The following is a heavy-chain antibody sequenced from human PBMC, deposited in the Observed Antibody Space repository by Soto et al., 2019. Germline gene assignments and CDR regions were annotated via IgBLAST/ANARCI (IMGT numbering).Heavy chain of an antibody. CDR2: IYYSGST. CDR3: APSPPWESGDIAVPLHALDI. Sequence: PSEALSLTCTVSGGSISSYYWSWIRQPPGKGLEWIGYIYYSGSTNYNPSLKSRVTISVDTSKNQFSLKLSSVAAADTAVYYCAPSPPWESGDIAVPLHALDIWGQGTMDNVS. J-gene: IGHJ3*02. CDR1: GGSISSYY. D-gene: IGHD6-19*01. V-gene: IGHV4-59*01.